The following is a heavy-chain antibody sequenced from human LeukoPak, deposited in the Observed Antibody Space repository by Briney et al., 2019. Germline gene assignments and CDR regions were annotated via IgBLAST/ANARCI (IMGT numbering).Heavy chain of an antibody. Sequence: LPGGSLRLSCAASGFTLSSSWMMSWGRQAPGKGLEWVANIKQDGSKKFDVGSVKGRFTISRDNAKNSLHLQMDSLRDEDTAMYYCARPLGNGWFDLWGQGTLVTVSS. J-gene: IGHJ5*02. V-gene: IGHV3-7*01. D-gene: IGHD1-1*01. CDR3: ARPLGNGWFDL. CDR2: IKQDGSKK. CDR1: GFTLSSSW.